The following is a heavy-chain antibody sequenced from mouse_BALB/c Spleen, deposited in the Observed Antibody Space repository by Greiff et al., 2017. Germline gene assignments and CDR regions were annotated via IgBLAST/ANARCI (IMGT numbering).Heavy chain of an antibody. Sequence: VQLQQSGPELVKPGASVKISCKASGYSFTDYIMLWVKQSHGKSLEWIGNINPYYGSTSYNLKFKGKATLTVDKSSSTAYMQLNSLTSEDSAVYYCAKGYYGSGGAMDYWGQGTSVTVSS. V-gene: IGHV1-39*01. CDR1: GYSFTDYI. CDR3: AKGYYGSGGAMDY. CDR2: INPYYGST. D-gene: IGHD1-1*01. J-gene: IGHJ4*01.